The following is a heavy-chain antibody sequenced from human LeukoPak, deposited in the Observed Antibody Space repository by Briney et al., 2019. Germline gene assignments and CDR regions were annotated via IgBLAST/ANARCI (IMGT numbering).Heavy chain of an antibody. CDR1: GGSISSSSYY. D-gene: IGHD3-16*02. Sequence: PSETLSLTCTVSGGSISSSSYYWGWIRQPPGKGLEWIGSIYYSGSTYYNPSLKSRVTISVNTSKNQFSLKLSSVTAADTAAYYCARQPIDVWGSYRPNWFDPWGQGTLVTVSS. CDR3: ARQPIDVWGSYRPNWFDP. V-gene: IGHV4-39*01. J-gene: IGHJ5*02. CDR2: IYYSGST.